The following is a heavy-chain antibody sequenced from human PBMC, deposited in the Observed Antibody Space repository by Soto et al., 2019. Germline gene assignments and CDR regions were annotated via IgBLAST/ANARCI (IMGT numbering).Heavy chain of an antibody. Sequence: QVQLVESGGGLVKPGGSLRLSCAASGFTFRDYYMTWIRQAPGKGLDWVAYIRSSGTGIYYADSVKGRLTISRDNTKTSLYLQMSSLSAEDTAVYYCARAYSDAFDIWGQGTMVTVSS. CDR2: IRSSGTGI. V-gene: IGHV3-11*01. J-gene: IGHJ3*02. D-gene: IGHD2-15*01. CDR1: GFTFRDYY. CDR3: ARAYSDAFDI.